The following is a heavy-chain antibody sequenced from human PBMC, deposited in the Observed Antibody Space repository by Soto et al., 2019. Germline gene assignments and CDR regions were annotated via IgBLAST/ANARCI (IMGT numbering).Heavy chain of an antibody. D-gene: IGHD2-21*01. Sequence: GGSLRLSCAASGFTFSSYAMHWARQAPGKGLEWVAVISYDGSNKYYADSVKGRFTISRDNSKNTLYLQMNSLRAEDTAVYYCARATYEPSLDYWGQGTLVTVSS. CDR2: ISYDGSNK. CDR3: ARATYEPSLDY. J-gene: IGHJ4*02. CDR1: GFTFSSYA. V-gene: IGHV3-30-3*01.